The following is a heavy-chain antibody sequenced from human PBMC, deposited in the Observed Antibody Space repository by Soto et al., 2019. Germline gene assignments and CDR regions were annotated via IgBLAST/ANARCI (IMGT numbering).Heavy chain of an antibody. D-gene: IGHD6-19*01. J-gene: IGHJ4*02. Sequence: ASVKVSCKASGYTFTSYGISWVRQAPGQGLEWMGWISAYNGNTNYAQKLQGRVTMTTDTSTSTAYMELRSLRSDDTAVYYCARGYSSGWYYGEVDYWGQGTLVTVSS. CDR2: ISAYNGNT. CDR1: GYTFTSYG. CDR3: ARGYSSGWYYGEVDY. V-gene: IGHV1-18*01.